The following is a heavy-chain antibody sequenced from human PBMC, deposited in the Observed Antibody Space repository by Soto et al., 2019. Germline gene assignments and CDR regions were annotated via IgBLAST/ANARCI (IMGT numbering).Heavy chain of an antibody. D-gene: IGHD3-9*01. Sequence: EVQLVESGGGLVQPGRSLRLSCAASGFTFDDYAMHWVRQAPGKGLEWVSGISWNSSSIGYPDSVKGRFTISRDNSKNSLYLQMNSLRAEDTALYYCAKLQYYDILTGYYNSLLGAFDIWGQGTMVTVSS. CDR3: AKLQYYDILTGYYNSLLGAFDI. J-gene: IGHJ3*02. V-gene: IGHV3-9*01. CDR2: ISWNSSSI. CDR1: GFTFDDYA.